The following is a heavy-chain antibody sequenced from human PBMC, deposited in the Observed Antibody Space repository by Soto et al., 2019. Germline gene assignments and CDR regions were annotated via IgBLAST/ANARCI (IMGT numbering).Heavy chain of an antibody. Sequence: GASVKVSCKASGYTFTSYGISWVRQAPGQGHEWMGWISGYNGNTNYEQKFQGRVTMTTDRSTSTAYMELRSLRSGDTAVYYCARAVGDFWSGSWVYYYMDVWGKGTTVTVSS. CDR2: ISGYNGNT. CDR1: GYTFTSYG. CDR3: ARAVGDFWSGSWVYYYMDV. D-gene: IGHD3-3*01. J-gene: IGHJ6*03. V-gene: IGHV1-18*01.